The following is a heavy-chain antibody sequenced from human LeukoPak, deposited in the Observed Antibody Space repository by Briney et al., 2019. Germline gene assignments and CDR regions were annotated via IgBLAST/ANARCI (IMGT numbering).Heavy chain of an antibody. CDR3: AKEVVTAPYYYYYMDV. D-gene: IGHD4-23*01. Sequence: PGGSLRLSCAASRFTFSNNWMSWVRQAPGKGLEWVAFIRYDGSNKYYADSVKGRFTISRDNSKNTLYLQMNSLRAEDTAVYYCAKEVVTAPYYYYYMDVWGKGTTVTVSS. J-gene: IGHJ6*03. V-gene: IGHV3-30*02. CDR1: RFTFSNNW. CDR2: IRYDGSNK.